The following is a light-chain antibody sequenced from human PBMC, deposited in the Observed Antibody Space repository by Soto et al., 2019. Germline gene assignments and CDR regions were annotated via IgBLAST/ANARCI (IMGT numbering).Light chain of an antibody. CDR3: QQYGSSSYT. CDR1: QSVSSSY. Sequence: EIVLTQSPGTLSLSPGERATLSCRASQSVSSSYLAWYQQKPSQAPRLLIYDASSRATGIPDSFSGSGSGNDFTLTISRLKPEDVAVYYCQQYGSSSYTFGQGTKLEIK. V-gene: IGKV3-20*01. CDR2: DAS. J-gene: IGKJ2*01.